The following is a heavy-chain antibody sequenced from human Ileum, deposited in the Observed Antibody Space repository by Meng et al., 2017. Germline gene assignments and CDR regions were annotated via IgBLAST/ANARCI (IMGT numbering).Heavy chain of an antibody. CDR2: IIPVLGVA. CDR1: GGTFDSYP. CDR3: ASESPNSSGAHED. J-gene: IGHJ4*02. D-gene: IGHD3-22*01. Sequence: QVQLVQSGAEVKKPGSSVKVSCKASGGTFDSYPISWVRQAPGQGLEWMGRIIPVLGVAKHEQKFQGRVTIIADKSTSTSHMELSNLRSEDTGVYYCASESPNSSGAHEDWGQGTLVTVSS. V-gene: IGHV1-69*02.